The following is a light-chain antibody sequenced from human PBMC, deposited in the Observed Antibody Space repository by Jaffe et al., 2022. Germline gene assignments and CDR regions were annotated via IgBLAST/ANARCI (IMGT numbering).Light chain of an antibody. V-gene: IGLV2-14*03. CDR3: SSYTSSSTPGIHWV. CDR2: DVS. Sequence: QSALTQPASVSGSPGQSITISCTGTSSDVGGYNYVSWYQQHPGKAPKLMIYDVSNRPSGVSNRFSGSKSGNTASLTISGLQAEDEADYYCSSYTSSSTPGIHWVFGGGTKLTVL. J-gene: IGLJ3*02. CDR1: SSDVGGYNY.